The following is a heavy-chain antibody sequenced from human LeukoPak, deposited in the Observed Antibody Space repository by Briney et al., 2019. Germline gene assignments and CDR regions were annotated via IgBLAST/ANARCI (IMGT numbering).Heavy chain of an antibody. Sequence: GGSLRLSCAASGFTFSSYAMHWVRQAPSKGLEWVAVISYDGSNKYYADSVKGRFTISRDNSKNTLYLQMNSLRAEDTAVYYCASGGSGYYYYYYMDVWGKGTTVTVSS. D-gene: IGHD2-15*01. J-gene: IGHJ6*03. CDR2: ISYDGSNK. V-gene: IGHV3-30*04. CDR3: ASGGSGYYYYYYMDV. CDR1: GFTFSSYA.